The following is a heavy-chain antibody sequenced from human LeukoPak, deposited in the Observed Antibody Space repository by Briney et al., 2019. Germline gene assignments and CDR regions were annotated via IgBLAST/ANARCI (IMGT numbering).Heavy chain of an antibody. J-gene: IGHJ4*02. Sequence: GASVKVSCKASGYTFTSYYMHWVRQAPGQGLEWMGIINPSGGSTSYAQKFQGRVTMTRDTSTSTVYMELSSLRSDDTAVYYCARDFRYCSSTSCYLFDYWGQGTLVTVSS. V-gene: IGHV1-46*01. CDR3: ARDFRYCSSTSCYLFDY. D-gene: IGHD2-2*01. CDR1: GYTFTSYY. CDR2: INPSGGST.